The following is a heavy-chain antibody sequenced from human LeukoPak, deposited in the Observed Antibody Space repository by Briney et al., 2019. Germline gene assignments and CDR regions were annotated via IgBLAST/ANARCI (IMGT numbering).Heavy chain of an antibody. CDR2: ISYDGSNK. D-gene: IGHD5-18*01. V-gene: IGHV3-30*03. J-gene: IGHJ3*02. Sequence: QAGGSLRLSCAASGFTFSSYGMHWVRQAPGKGLEWVAVISYDGSNKYYADSVKGRFTISRDNSKNTLYLQMNSLRAEDTAVYYCASENKRGYSYGSPTDAFDIWGQGTMVTVSS. CDR3: ASENKRGYSYGSPTDAFDI. CDR1: GFTFSSYG.